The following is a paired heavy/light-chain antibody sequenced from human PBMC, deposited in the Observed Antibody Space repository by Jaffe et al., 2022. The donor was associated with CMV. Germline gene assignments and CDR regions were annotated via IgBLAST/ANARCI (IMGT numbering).Heavy chain of an antibody. CDR3: ARDQYGSSEAFDI. D-gene: IGHD6-6*01. Sequence: EVHLVESGGGLVKPGGSLRLSCAASGFTFSAYSMNWVRQAPGKGLEWISFISSTSSDIYYTDSVRGRFTISRDSAKNSLYLQMNSLRAEDTAVYYCARDQYGSSEAFDIWGQGTVVTVSS. CDR2: ISSTSSDI. CDR1: GFTFSAYS. V-gene: IGHV3-21*05. J-gene: IGHJ3*02.
Light chain of an antibody. Sequence: EIVMTQSPASLSVSPGERATLSCRASQSISNNLAWYQQKPGQAPRLLIYGASTRATDIPARFSGSGSGTEFTLTISSLQSEDFAVYYCQHYNNWPYTFGQGTKLEIK. CDR1: QSISNN. J-gene: IGKJ2*01. CDR2: GAS. CDR3: QHYNNWPYT. V-gene: IGKV3-15*01.